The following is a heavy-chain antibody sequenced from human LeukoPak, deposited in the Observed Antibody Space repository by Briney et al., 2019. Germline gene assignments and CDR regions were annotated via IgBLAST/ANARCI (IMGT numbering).Heavy chain of an antibody. D-gene: IGHD3-22*01. CDR2: IYYSGST. V-gene: IGHV4-59*01. J-gene: IGHJ6*02. CDR3: AGSPWYYDSSGYYYYGMDV. CDR1: GGSISSYY. Sequence: TETLSLTCTVSGGSISSYYWSWIRQPPGKGLEWIGYIYYSGSTNYNPSLKSRVTISVDTSKNQFSLKLSSVTAADTAVYYCAGSPWYYDSSGYYYYGMDVWGQGTTVTVSS.